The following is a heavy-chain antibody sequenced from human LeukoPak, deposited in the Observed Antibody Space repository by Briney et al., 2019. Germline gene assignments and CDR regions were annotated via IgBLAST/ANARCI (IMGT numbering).Heavy chain of an antibody. D-gene: IGHD3-22*01. Sequence: SETLSLTCTVSGGSISSYYWSWIRQPPGKGLEWIGYIYYSGSTHYDPSLKSRVTISIDTSKNQFSLKLSSVTAADTAVYYCARDSYDSSDYYYFDYWGQGTLVTVSS. CDR1: GGSISSYY. CDR2: IYYSGST. CDR3: ARDSYDSSDYYYFDY. V-gene: IGHV4-59*12. J-gene: IGHJ4*02.